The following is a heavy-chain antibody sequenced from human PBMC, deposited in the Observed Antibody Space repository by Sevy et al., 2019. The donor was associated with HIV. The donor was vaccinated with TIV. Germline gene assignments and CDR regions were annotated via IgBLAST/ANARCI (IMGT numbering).Heavy chain of an antibody. J-gene: IGHJ4*02. CDR3: XXGXYYDSSGYSDY. CDR1: GFTFGDYA. V-gene: IGHV3-49*03. Sequence: GGSLRLSCTGSGFTFGDYAMSWFRQAPGMGLEWVGFIRSKDYGGATEYAASVKGRFTISRDDSKSIADLQMNSLKTXXTAVXXXXXGXYYDSSGYSDYWGQGTLVTVSS. CDR2: IRSKDYGGAT. D-gene: IGHD3-22*01.